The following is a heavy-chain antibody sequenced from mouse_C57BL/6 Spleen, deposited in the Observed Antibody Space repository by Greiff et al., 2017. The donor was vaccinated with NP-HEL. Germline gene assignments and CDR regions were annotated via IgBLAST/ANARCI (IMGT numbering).Heavy chain of an antibody. Sequence: QVQLPQPGAELVKPGASVKLSCKASGYTFTSYWMQWVKQRPGQGLEWIGELDPSDSYTNYNQKFKGKAPLTVDTSSSTAYMQLSSLTSEDSAVYYCASGTTVVEDFDVWGTGTTVTVSS. CDR2: LDPSDSYT. J-gene: IGHJ1*03. CDR1: GYTFTSYW. CDR3: ASGTTVVEDFDV. V-gene: IGHV1-50*01. D-gene: IGHD1-1*01.